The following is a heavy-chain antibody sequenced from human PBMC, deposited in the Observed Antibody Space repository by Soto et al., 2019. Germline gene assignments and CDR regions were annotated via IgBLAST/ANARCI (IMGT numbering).Heavy chain of an antibody. CDR3: AREKWEPGQPNYFDY. Sequence: EVQLVESGGGLGQPGGSLRLSCAASGFTFDDYAMHWVRHAPGKGLEWVSGIYSGGSTYYADSVKGRFTISRDNSKNTLYLQMNSLRAEDTAVYYCAREKWEPGQPNYFDYWGQGTLVTVSS. J-gene: IGHJ4*02. CDR2: IYSGGST. CDR1: GFTFDDYA. D-gene: IGHD1-26*01. V-gene: IGHV3-66*01.